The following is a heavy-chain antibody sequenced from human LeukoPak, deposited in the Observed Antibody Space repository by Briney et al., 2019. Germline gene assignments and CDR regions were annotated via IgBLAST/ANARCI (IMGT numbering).Heavy chain of an antibody. D-gene: IGHD2-8*01. Sequence: GGSLRLSCAASEFSFRSYWMHWVRQAPGKGLVWVSRINSDGSSTSYADSVRGRFTISRDNSKNTLYLQMNSLRAEDTALYYCAKDRSCTNDICHGDFDYWGQGTLVTVSS. CDR2: INSDGSST. V-gene: IGHV3-74*01. J-gene: IGHJ4*02. CDR3: AKDRSCTNDICHGDFDY. CDR1: EFSFRSYW.